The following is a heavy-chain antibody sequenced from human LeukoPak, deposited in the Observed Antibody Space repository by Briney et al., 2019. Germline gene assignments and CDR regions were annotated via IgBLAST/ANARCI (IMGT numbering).Heavy chain of an antibody. CDR2: ISAYNGNT. Sequence: ASVKVSCKASGYTFTSYGISWVRQAPGQGLEWMGWISAYNGNTNYAQKLQGRVTMTTDTSTSTAYMELRSLRSDDTAVYYCAINPRSPHFPNDAFDIWGQGTMGTVSS. CDR3: AINPRSPHFPNDAFDI. V-gene: IGHV1-18*01. CDR1: GYTFTSYG. D-gene: IGHD6-13*01. J-gene: IGHJ3*02.